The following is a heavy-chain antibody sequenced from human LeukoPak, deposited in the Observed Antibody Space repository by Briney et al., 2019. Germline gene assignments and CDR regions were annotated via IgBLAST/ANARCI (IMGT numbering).Heavy chain of an antibody. J-gene: IGHJ4*02. CDR1: GFTFSSYA. D-gene: IGHD6-13*01. CDR2: ISGSGGST. V-gene: IGHV3-23*01. CDR3: ARDDGHYSSDSFMDN. Sequence: GGSLRLSCAASGFTFSSYAMSWVRQAPGKGLEWVSAISGSGGSTYYADSVKGRFTISRDNSKNTLYLQMDSLRAEDTAVYYCARDDGHYSSDSFMDNWGQGALVTVSS.